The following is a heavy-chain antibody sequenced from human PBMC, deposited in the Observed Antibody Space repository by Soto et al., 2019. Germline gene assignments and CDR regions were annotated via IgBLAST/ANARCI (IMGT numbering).Heavy chain of an antibody. V-gene: IGHV4-34*01. CDR1: GGSFSGYY. D-gene: IGHD2-15*01. Sequence: SETLSLTCAVYGGSFSGYYWSWIRQPPGKGLEWIGEINHSGSTNYNPSLKSRVTTSVDTSKNQFSLKLSSVTAADTAVYYCARGSKKGAVAATPHNWFDPWGQGTLVTVSS. CDR3: ARGSKKGAVAATPHNWFDP. CDR2: INHSGST. J-gene: IGHJ5*02.